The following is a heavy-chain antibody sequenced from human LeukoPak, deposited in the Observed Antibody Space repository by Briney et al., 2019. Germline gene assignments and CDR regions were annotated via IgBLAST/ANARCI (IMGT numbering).Heavy chain of an antibody. CDR2: ITYDGSNK. J-gene: IGHJ4*02. Sequence: PGGSLRLSCAASGFTFSSYAMHWVRQAPGKGLEWVAVITYDGSNKYYADSVKGRFTISRDNSKNTLYLQMNSLRAEDTAVYYCARAPRDPYYYDSSGYLDLDYWGQGTLVTVSS. V-gene: IGHV3-30-3*01. CDR3: ARAPRDPYYYDSSGYLDLDY. CDR1: GFTFSSYA. D-gene: IGHD3-22*01.